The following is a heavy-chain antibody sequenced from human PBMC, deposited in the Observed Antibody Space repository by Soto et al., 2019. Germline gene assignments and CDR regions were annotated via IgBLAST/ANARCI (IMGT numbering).Heavy chain of an antibody. CDR3: AAPRSAPYYYYYGMDV. J-gene: IGHJ6*02. Sequence: GASVKVSCKASGFTFTSSAVQWVRQARGQRLEWIGWIVVGSGNTNYAQKFQEGVTITRDMSTSTAYMELSSLRSEDTAVYYCAAPRSAPYYYYYGMDVWGQGTTVTVSS. CDR2: IVVGSGNT. CDR1: GFTFTSSA. V-gene: IGHV1-58*01.